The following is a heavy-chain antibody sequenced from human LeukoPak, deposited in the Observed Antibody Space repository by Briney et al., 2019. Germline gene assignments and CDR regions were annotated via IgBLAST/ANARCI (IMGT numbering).Heavy chain of an antibody. CDR2: INPNSGGT. J-gene: IGHJ3*02. CDR3: ARDSLPWDYVWGSYQAFDI. Sequence: ASVKVSCKASGYTFNGYYMHWVRQAPGQGLEWMGWINPNSGGTNYAQKFQGWVTMARDTSISTAYMELSRLRSDDTAVYYCARDSLPWDYVWGSYQAFDIWGQGTMVTVSS. CDR1: GYTFNGYY. V-gene: IGHV1-2*04. D-gene: IGHD3-16*02.